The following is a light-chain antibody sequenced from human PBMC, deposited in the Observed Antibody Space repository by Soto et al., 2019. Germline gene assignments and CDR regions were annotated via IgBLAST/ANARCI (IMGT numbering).Light chain of an antibody. CDR1: ENIPGY. CDR3: QQSYNVPRT. Sequence: DIQMTQSPSSLSASVGDRVIITCRASENIPGYVHWYQQKPGKAPKLLIYAASRLQSGVPSRFSGSESGTDFTLRISSLQPEDFATYYCQQSYNVPRTFGQGTKVDIK. J-gene: IGKJ1*01. V-gene: IGKV1-39*01. CDR2: AAS.